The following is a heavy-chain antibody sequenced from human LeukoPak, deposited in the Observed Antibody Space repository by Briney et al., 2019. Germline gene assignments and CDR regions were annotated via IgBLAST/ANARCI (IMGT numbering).Heavy chain of an antibody. Sequence: GGSLRLSCAASGFTFSSYGVHWVRQAPGKGLEWVAVIWYDGSNKYYADSVKGRFTISRDNSKSTLYLQMNSLRAEDTAVYYCARGLLTGGRGWFDPWGQGTLVTVSS. CDR2: IWYDGSNK. V-gene: IGHV3-33*01. D-gene: IGHD7-27*01. J-gene: IGHJ5*02. CDR3: ARGLLTGGRGWFDP. CDR1: GFTFSSYG.